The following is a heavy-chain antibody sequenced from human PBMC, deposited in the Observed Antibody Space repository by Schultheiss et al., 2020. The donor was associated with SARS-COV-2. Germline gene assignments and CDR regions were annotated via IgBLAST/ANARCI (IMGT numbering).Heavy chain of an antibody. Sequence: GGSLRLSCAASGFTFSSYAMSWVRQAPGKGLEWVGRIKSETDGGTTDYAAPVKGRFTISRDDSKNTLYLQMNSLKTEDTAVYYCTTLIRGSFDYWGQGTLVTVSS. V-gene: IGHV3-15*01. J-gene: IGHJ4*02. CDR2: IKSETDGGTT. CDR3: TTLIRGSFDY. CDR1: GFTFSSYA. D-gene: IGHD3-10*01.